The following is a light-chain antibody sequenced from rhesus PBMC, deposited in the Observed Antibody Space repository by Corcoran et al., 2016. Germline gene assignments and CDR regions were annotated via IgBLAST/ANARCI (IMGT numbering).Light chain of an antibody. CDR2: GAS. V-gene: IGKV3S9*01. Sequence: EIVMTQSPATLSLSPGERATLSCRASQSVSSYVAWYQQKPEQAPRLLIYGASSRATGIPDRFSGSGSGTDFTSTISRLEPEDFAVYYCQQYSNWPYSFGQGTKVEIK. CDR3: QQYSNWPYS. J-gene: IGKJ2*01. CDR1: QSVSSY.